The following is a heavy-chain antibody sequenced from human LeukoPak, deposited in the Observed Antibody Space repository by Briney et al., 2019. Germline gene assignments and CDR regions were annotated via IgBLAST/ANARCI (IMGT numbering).Heavy chain of an antibody. CDR2: IYTSGST. D-gene: IGHD3-10*01. V-gene: IGHV4-61*02. Sequence: SETLSLTCTVSGGSISSGSYYWSWIRQPAGKGLEWIGRIYTSGSTNYNPSLKSRVTISVDTSKNQFSLKLSSVTAADTAVHYCARAAXGSGSYYRAFDYWGQGTLVTVSS. J-gene: IGHJ4*02. CDR1: GGSISSGSYY. CDR3: ARAAXGSGSYYRAFDY.